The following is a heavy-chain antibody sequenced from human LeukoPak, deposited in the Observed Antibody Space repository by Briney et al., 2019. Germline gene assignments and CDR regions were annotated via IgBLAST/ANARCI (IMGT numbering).Heavy chain of an antibody. CDR1: GGSFSGYY. V-gene: IGHV4-34*01. D-gene: IGHD3-10*01. CDR3: ARIHHYYGSGGYYKLNDY. CDR2: INHSGST. Sequence: PSETLSLTCAVYGGSFSGYYWSWIRQPPGKGLEWIGEINHSGSTNYNPSLKSRVTISVDTSKNQFSLKLSSVTAADTAVYYCARIHHYYGSGGYYKLNDYWGQGTLVTVSS. J-gene: IGHJ4*02.